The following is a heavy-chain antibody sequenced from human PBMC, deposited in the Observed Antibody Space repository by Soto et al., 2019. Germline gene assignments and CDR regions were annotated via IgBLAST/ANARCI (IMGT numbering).Heavy chain of an antibody. J-gene: IGHJ6*02. Sequence: GGSLRLSCAASGFTFSSYGMHWVRQAPGKGLEWVAVIWYDGSNKYYADSVKGRFTISRDNSKNTLYLQMNSLRAEDTAVYYCARDPVAARYYYYYGMDVWGQGTTVTV. CDR1: GFTFSSYG. D-gene: IGHD6-6*01. CDR2: IWYDGSNK. CDR3: ARDPVAARYYYYYGMDV. V-gene: IGHV3-33*01.